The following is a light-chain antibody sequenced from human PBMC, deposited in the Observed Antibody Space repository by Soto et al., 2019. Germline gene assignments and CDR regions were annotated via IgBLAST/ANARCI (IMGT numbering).Light chain of an antibody. CDR1: SSNIGRNY. J-gene: IGLJ2*01. V-gene: IGLV1-47*01. Sequence: QSVLTQTPSVSGTPGQRVNISCSGSSSNIGRNYVYWYHQFPGTAPKLLIYRDNERPSGVPDRFSGSKSGTSASLAISGLRSGDEADYHCATWDDSLGGPVFGGGTKPPS. CDR2: RDN. CDR3: ATWDDSLGGPV.